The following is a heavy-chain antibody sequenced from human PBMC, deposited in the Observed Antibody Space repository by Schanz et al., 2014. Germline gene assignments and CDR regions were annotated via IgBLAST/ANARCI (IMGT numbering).Heavy chain of an antibody. CDR1: GYTFTTYA. V-gene: IGHV1-18*01. CDR2: ISVYNHNK. CDR3: ARSAGRDFWSGYYTRFDY. Sequence: QVQLVQSGAEVKKPGASVKVSCKASGYTFTTYAMSWVRQAPGQGLEWMGWISVYNHNKEYDQKCQGRVTMATDTSTSTVYMELRSLRTEDTAVYYCARSAGRDFWSGYYTRFDYWGQGTLVTVSS. J-gene: IGHJ4*02. D-gene: IGHD3-3*01.